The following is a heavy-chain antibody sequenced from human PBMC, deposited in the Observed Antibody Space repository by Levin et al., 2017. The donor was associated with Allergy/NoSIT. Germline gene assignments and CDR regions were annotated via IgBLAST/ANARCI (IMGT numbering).Heavy chain of an antibody. CDR2: IFSNEEK. J-gene: IGHJ6*02. CDR1: GFSLSNARMG. D-gene: IGHD3-10*01. V-gene: IGHV2-26*01. CDR3: ARIIAVRGYYGMDV. Sequence: ETLTLTCTVSGFSLSNARMGVSWIRQPPGKALEWLEHIFSNEEKSYSTSLKSRHTIHKDTYKSQEVLTMTNMDPVDTATYYCARIIAVRGYYGMDVRGQGTTVTVSS.